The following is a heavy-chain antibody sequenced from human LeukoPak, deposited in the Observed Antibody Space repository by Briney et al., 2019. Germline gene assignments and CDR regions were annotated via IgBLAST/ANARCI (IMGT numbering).Heavy chain of an antibody. CDR3: ARTPVTYCSSTSCSKPPRFDP. Sequence: PGGSLRLSCAASGFTFSSYGMHWVRQAPGKGLEWVAFIRYDGSNKYYADSVKGRFTISRDNSKNTLYLQMNSLRAEDTAVYYCARTPVTYCSSTSCSKPPRFDPWGQGTLVTVSS. CDR2: IRYDGSNK. CDR1: GFTFSSYG. J-gene: IGHJ5*02. V-gene: IGHV3-30*02. D-gene: IGHD2-2*01.